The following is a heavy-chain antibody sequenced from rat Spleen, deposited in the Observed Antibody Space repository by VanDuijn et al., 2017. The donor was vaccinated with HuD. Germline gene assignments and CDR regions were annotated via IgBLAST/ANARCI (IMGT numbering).Heavy chain of an antibody. CDR3: AREYRYNFDY. CDR1: GFIFSNYD. D-gene: IGHD1-5*01. Sequence: EVQLVESGGGLVQPGRSLKLSCAASGFIFSNYDMAWVRQAPTKGLEWVASISPSGGGTYYRDSVKGRFTISRDNAKNTLSLQMDSLRSEDTATYYCAREYRYNFDYWGQGDMVTVSS. J-gene: IGHJ2*01. V-gene: IGHV5S13*01. CDR2: ISPSGGGT.